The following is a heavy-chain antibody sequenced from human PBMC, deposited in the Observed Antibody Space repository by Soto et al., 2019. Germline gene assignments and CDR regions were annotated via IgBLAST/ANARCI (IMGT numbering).Heavy chain of an antibody. Sequence: ATLKGSCNPSGYTFTSYGISWVRQTPGQGLEWMGWISGYNRNTNYAQAFQGRVTMTTDTSTSTAYMELRSLRSDDTAVYYCARVTTSLIVVVIKGFDYWGQGTLVTVSS. CDR1: GYTFTSYG. CDR2: ISGYNRNT. CDR3: ARVTTSLIVVVIKGFDY. D-gene: IGHD3-22*01. J-gene: IGHJ4*02. V-gene: IGHV1-18*01.